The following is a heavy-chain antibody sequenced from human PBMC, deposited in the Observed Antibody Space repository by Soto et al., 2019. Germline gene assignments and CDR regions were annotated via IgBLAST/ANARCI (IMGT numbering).Heavy chain of an antibody. Sequence: QLQLQESGSGLVKPSQTLSLTCAVSGGSISSGGYSWSWNRQPPGTGLELVWYIYLSGSTYNNPSPTSRVSISVDRSKNQFSLKLSSVTAADTAVYYCARGPDYWCQGTLVSVSS. CDR1: GGSISSGGYS. CDR2: IYLSGST. J-gene: IGHJ4*02. CDR3: ARGPDY. V-gene: IGHV4-30-2*01.